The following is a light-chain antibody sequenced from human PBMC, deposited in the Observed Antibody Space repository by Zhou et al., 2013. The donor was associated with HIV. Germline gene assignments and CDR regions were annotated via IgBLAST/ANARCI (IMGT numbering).Light chain of an antibody. CDR3: HQYHSFPLT. CDR2: ASS. V-gene: IGKV1-39*01. J-gene: IGKJ4*01. CDR1: QSISSY. Sequence: DIQMTQSPSTLSASIRDRVTITCRASQSISSYLNWYQQKPGKAPKLLIYASSTLQSGVPSRFRGSASGTNFTLTIDCLQSEDFAVYFCHQYHSFPLTFGGGTIVE.